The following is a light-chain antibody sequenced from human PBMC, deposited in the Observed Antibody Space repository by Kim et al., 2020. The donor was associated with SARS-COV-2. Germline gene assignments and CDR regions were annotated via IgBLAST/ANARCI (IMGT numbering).Light chain of an antibody. CDR2: QAS. CDR3: QQYSSYRT. CDR1: QSISVW. V-gene: IGKV1-5*03. J-gene: IGKJ1*01. Sequence: SASVGDRVTITCRASQSISVWLAWYQQQPGKAPKLLIHQASKLESGVPSRFRGSGSGTEFTLTISSLQPNDSGTYYCQQYSSYRTFGQGTKVDIK.